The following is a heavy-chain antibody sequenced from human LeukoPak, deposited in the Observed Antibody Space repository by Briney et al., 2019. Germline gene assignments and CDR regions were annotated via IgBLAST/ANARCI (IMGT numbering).Heavy chain of an antibody. V-gene: IGHV3-74*01. CDR3: VRARGSCSSTSCYNWFDP. Sequence: PGGSLGLSCAASGFTFSSFWMHWVRQAPGKGLVWVSRINSDGSSTNYADSVKGRFTISRDNAKNTLYLQMNSLRAEDTSVYYCVRARGSCSSTSCYNWFDPWGQGTLVTVSS. CDR1: GFTFSSFW. J-gene: IGHJ5*02. D-gene: IGHD2-2*01. CDR2: INSDGSST.